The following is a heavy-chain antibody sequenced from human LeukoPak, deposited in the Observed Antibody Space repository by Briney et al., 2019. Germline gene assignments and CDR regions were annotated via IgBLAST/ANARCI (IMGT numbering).Heavy chain of an antibody. Sequence: ASVKVCCKASGYTFTSYYMHWVRQAPGQGLEWMGIINPSGGSTSYAQKFQGRVTMTRDTSTSTVYMELSSLRSEDTAVYYCARSHNYYDSSGGNDYWGQGTLVTVSS. J-gene: IGHJ4*02. V-gene: IGHV1-46*01. CDR3: ARSHNYYDSSGGNDY. D-gene: IGHD3-22*01. CDR2: INPSGGST. CDR1: GYTFTSYY.